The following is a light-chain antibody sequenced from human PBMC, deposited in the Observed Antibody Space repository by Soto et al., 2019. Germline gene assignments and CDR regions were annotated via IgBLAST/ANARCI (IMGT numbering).Light chain of an antibody. Sequence: EIVLTQSPATLSLSPGERATLSCRASQDVGTYLAWYQQRPGQAPRLLIYDASNRATGIPARFIGSGSVADFTLTITNVEPDDFAVYYCQVRGDWLFNFGGGTKVDIK. CDR2: DAS. CDR3: QVRGDWLFN. V-gene: IGKV3-11*01. J-gene: IGKJ4*01. CDR1: QDVGTY.